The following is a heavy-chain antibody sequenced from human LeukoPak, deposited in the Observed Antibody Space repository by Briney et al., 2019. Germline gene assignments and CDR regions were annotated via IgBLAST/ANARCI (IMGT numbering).Heavy chain of an antibody. Sequence: SETLSPTCSVSGGSMNSYYWSWIRQSPGKGLEWIGYIYYSGSTNYKPSHKSRVTISVDTSKNQFSLKLSSVTAADTAVYYCARHVWLQPFDYWGQGTLVTVSS. CDR2: IYYSGST. V-gene: IGHV4-59*08. J-gene: IGHJ4*02. D-gene: IGHD3-9*01. CDR3: ARHVWLQPFDY. CDR1: GGSMNSYY.